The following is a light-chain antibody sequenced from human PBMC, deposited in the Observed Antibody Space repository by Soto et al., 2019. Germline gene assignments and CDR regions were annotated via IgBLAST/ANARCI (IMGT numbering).Light chain of an antibody. V-gene: IGLV2-11*01. CDR2: DVN. Sequence: QSALTQPRSVSGSPGQSVTISCTGTSSDVGGYNYVSWYQQYPGKAPKLMIYDVNKWPSGVPDRFSGSKSGTTASLTISGLQAEDEEDYYCCSYAGSYTWVFGGGTKLTVL. CDR1: SSDVGGYNY. CDR3: CSYAGSYTWV. J-gene: IGLJ3*02.